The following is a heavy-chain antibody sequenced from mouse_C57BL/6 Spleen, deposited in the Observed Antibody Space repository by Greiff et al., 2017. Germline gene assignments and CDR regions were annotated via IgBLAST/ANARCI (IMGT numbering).Heavy chain of an antibody. CDR2: IRNKANNHAT. CDR1: GFTFSDAW. CDR3: TGDPRRGGGYFDY. J-gene: IGHJ2*01. Sequence: EVKLVESGGGLVQPGGSMKLSCAASGFTFSDAWMDWVRQSPEKGLEWVAEIRNKANNHATYYAESVKGRFTISRDDSKSSVYLQMNSLRAEDTGIYYCTGDPRRGGGYFDYWGQGTTLTVSS. V-gene: IGHV6-6*01.